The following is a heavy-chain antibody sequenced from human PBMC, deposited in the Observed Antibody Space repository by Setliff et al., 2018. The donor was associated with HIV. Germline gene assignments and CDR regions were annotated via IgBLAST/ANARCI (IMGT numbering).Heavy chain of an antibody. CDR2: IYYSGST. CDR3: ARSDVLEFLEWSPEGCFDP. D-gene: IGHD3-3*02. Sequence: SETLSLTCTVSGGSISSSSHYWGWIRQPPGKGLEWIGSIYYSGSTYYNPSLKSRVTISVDTSKNQFSLKVNPVSAADTAVYYCARSDVLEFLEWSPEGCFDPWGQGTLVTVS. V-gene: IGHV4-39*07. J-gene: IGHJ5*02. CDR1: GGSISSSSHY.